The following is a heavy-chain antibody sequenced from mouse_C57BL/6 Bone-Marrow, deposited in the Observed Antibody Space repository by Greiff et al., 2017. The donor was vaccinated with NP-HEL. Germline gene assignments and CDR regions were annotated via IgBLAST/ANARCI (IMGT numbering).Heavy chain of an antibody. D-gene: IGHD2-3*01. Sequence: EVQLQQSGPELVKPGASVKMSCKASGYTFTDYNMHWVKQSHGKSLEWIGYINPNNGGTSYNQKFKGKATLTVNKSSSTAYMELRSLTSEDSAVYYCARAPFIYDGYSWFAYWGQGTLVTVSA. V-gene: IGHV1-22*01. J-gene: IGHJ3*01. CDR2: INPNNGGT. CDR1: GYTFTDYN. CDR3: ARAPFIYDGYSWFAY.